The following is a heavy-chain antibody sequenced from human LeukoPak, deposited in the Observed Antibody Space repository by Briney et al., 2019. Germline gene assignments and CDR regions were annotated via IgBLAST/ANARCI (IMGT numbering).Heavy chain of an antibody. CDR1: GFTFSSYS. CDR3: AKDLGHTAGTPIDY. J-gene: IGHJ4*02. V-gene: IGHV3-48*01. D-gene: IGHD1-1*01. CDR2: ISGSSSTI. Sequence: GGSLRLSCAASGFTFSSYSMNWVRQAPGKGLEWGSYISGSSSTIYYADSVKGRFTISRDNGKNTLYLQMNSLRAEDTAVYYCAKDLGHTAGTPIDYWGQGTLVTVSS.